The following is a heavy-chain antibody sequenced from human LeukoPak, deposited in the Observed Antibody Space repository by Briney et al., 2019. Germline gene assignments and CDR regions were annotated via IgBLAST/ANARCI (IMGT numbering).Heavy chain of an antibody. J-gene: IGHJ4*02. D-gene: IGHD6-6*01. V-gene: IGHV3-7*03. CDR2: IKQDGSEK. Sequence: PGGSLRLSCAASGFTFSSYWMSWVRQAPGKGLEWVANIKQDGSEKYYVDSVKGRFTISRDTSKNTLYLEMNSLGADDTALYYCAKDRISGQGGAARILDYWGQGILVTVSS. CDR3: AKDRISGQGGAARILDY. CDR1: GFTFSSYW.